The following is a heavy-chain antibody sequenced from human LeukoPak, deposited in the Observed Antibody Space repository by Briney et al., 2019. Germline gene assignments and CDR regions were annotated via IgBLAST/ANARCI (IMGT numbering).Heavy chain of an antibody. Sequence: SETLSLTCTVSGGSISSSSYYWGWIRQPPGKGLEWIGSIYYSGSTYYNPSLKSRVTISVDTSKNQFSLRLNSVTAADTAVYYCARRRSGNSYADYGGPGTFVPVSS. D-gene: IGHD5-18*01. V-gene: IGHV4-39*01. CDR3: ARRRSGNSYADY. CDR1: GGSISSSSYY. J-gene: IGHJ4*02. CDR2: IYYSGST.